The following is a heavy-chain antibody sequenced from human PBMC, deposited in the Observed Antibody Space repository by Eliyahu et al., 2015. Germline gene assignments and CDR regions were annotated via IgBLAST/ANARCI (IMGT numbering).Heavy chain of an antibody. D-gene: IGHD2/OR15-2a*01. CDR3: ARANAEYQLPFDD. Sequence: QVQLQQWGAGLLTPSETLSLTCALYGGTXSGYYWXXIRQPPGXGLEWIAEVNHRGGANYNPSLKSRVTISVDKAKNQLSLKLNSVTAADTAVYFCARANAEYQLPFDDWGQGTLVTVSS. J-gene: IGHJ4*02. CDR2: VNHRGGA. CDR1: GGTXSGYY. V-gene: IGHV4-34*01.